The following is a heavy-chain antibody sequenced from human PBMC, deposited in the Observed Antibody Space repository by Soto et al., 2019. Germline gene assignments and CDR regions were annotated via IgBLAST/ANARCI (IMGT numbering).Heavy chain of an antibody. Sequence: GSSVKVSCKASGYTFTSYAMHWVRQAPGQRLEWMGWINAGNGNTKYSQKFQGRVTITRDTSASTAYMELSSLRSEDTAVYYCARDRFLEWYYYYGMDVWGQGTTVTVSS. J-gene: IGHJ6*02. CDR2: INAGNGNT. CDR1: GYTFTSYA. V-gene: IGHV1-3*01. CDR3: ARDRFLEWYYYYGMDV. D-gene: IGHD3-3*01.